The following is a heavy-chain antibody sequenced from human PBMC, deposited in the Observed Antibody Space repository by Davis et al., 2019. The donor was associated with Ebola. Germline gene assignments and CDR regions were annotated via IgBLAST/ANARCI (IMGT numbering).Heavy chain of an antibody. CDR2: IYSGGST. D-gene: IGHD4-17*01. CDR3: ARGAYGDYFWY. Sequence: GESLKISCAASGFTVSSNHMSWVRQAPGKGLEWVSVIYSGGSTYYADSVKGRFTISRDNSKNTPYLQMNSLRAEDTAVYYCARGAYGDYFWYWGQGTLVTVSS. V-gene: IGHV3-53*01. CDR1: GFTVSSNH. J-gene: IGHJ4*02.